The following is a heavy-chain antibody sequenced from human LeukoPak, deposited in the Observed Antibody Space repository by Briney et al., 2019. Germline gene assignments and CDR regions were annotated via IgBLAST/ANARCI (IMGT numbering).Heavy chain of an antibody. CDR2: IYYSGST. CDR3: ARGKDYYDSSGYYGAFDI. Sequence: SETLSLTCTVSGGSISSYYWSWIRQPPGKGLEWIGYIYYSGSTNYNPSLKSRVTISVDTSKNQFSLKLSSVTAADTAVYYCARGKDYYDSSGYYGAFDIWGQGTMVTVS. J-gene: IGHJ3*02. D-gene: IGHD3-22*01. CDR1: GGSISSYY. V-gene: IGHV4-59*01.